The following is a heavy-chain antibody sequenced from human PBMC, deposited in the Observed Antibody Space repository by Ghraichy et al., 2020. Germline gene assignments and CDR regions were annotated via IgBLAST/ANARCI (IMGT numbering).Heavy chain of an antibody. V-gene: IGHV3-30-3*01. CDR3: ARATMEWLSYYYYYMDV. Sequence: GGSLRLSCAASGFTFSSYAMHWVRQAPGKGLEWVAVISYDGSNKYYADSVKGRFTISRDNSKNTLYLQMNSLRAEDTAVYYCARATMEWLSYYYYYMDVWGKGTTVTVSS. CDR2: ISYDGSNK. J-gene: IGHJ6*03. CDR1: GFTFSSYA. D-gene: IGHD3-3*01.